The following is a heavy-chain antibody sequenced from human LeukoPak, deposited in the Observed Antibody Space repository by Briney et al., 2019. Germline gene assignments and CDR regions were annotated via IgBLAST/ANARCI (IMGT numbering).Heavy chain of an antibody. CDR3: AKVPYYDSSGYFP. V-gene: IGHV3-30*18. J-gene: IGHJ5*02. CDR1: GFTFSSYG. CDR2: ISYDGSNK. D-gene: IGHD3-22*01. Sequence: GGSLRLSCAASGFTFSSYGMHWVRQAPGKGLEWEAVISYDGSNKYYADSVKGRFTISRDNSKNTLYLQMNSLRAEDTAVYYCAKVPYYDSSGYFPWGQGTLVTVSS.